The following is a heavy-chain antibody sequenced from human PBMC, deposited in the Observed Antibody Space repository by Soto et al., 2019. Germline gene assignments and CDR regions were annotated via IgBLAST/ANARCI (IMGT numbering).Heavy chain of an antibody. J-gene: IGHJ4*02. Sequence: EVQLLESGGGLVQPGGSLRLSCAASGFTFSSYAMRWVRQAPGKGLEWVSGISGSGGSTYYADSVKGRFTISRDNSKNTLYLQMNSLSAEDTAVYYCAKGYYASSGYYPFDYWGQGTLVTVSS. D-gene: IGHD3-22*01. CDR2: ISGSGGST. V-gene: IGHV3-23*01. CDR1: GFTFSSYA. CDR3: AKGYYASSGYYPFDY.